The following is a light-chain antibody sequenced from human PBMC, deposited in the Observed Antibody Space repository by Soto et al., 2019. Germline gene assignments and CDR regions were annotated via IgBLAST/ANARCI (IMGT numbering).Light chain of an antibody. J-gene: IGKJ5*01. CDR1: ESLGSTY. CDR2: SAS. CDR3: HQYGSSHT. Sequence: EIVLTQSPGTLSLSPGDRATLSCRANESLGSTYLAWYQQKSGQSPRLLIYSASSRAAGIPDRFSGSGSGTDFTLTISRLESEDFAFYYCHQYGSSHTFGQGTRLEIK. V-gene: IGKV3-20*01.